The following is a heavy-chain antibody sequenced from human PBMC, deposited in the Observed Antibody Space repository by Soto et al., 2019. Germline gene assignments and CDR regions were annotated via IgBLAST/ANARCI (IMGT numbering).Heavy chain of an antibody. CDR2: TYYRSKWYF. J-gene: IGHJ6*03. Sequence: QTLSLTCAISGDSVSSNIAGWNWIRQTPSRGLEWLGRTYYRSKWYFNYAVSVESRITINPDTSKNQFSLQLSSVTPDDTAVYYCARGSWDDVSGHYYMDVWGKGTTVTVSS. CDR3: ARGSWDDVSGHYYMDV. CDR1: GDSVSSNIAG. V-gene: IGHV6-1*01. D-gene: IGHD1-1*01.